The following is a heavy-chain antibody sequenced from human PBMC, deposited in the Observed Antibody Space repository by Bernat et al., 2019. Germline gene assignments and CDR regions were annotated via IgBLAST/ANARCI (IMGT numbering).Heavy chain of an antibody. CDR2: ISGSGGST. CDR3: AKDRVAVAGTLNYYYGMDV. D-gene: IGHD6-19*01. CDR1: GFTFSSYA. J-gene: IGHJ6*02. V-gene: IGHV3-23*01. Sequence: EVQLLESGGGLVQPGGSLRLSCAASGFTFSSYAMSWVRQAPGKGLEWVSAISGSGGSTYYADSLKGRFTISRDNSKNTLYLQMNSLRAEDTAVYYCAKDRVAVAGTLNYYYGMDVWGQGTTVTVSS.